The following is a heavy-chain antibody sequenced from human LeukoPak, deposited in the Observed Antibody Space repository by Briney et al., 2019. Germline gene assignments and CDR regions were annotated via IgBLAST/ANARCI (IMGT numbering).Heavy chain of an antibody. J-gene: IGHJ4*02. CDR2: ISSSSSHI. CDR3: ARVVPGTGFFY. D-gene: IGHD2-8*02. Sequence: GGSLRLSCAASGFTFSSYTMNWVRQAPGRGLEWVSSISSSSSHIYYADSVKGRFTISGDNAKNSLYLQMNSLRAEDTAVYYCARVVPGTGFFYWGQGTLVTVSS. CDR1: GFTFSSYT. V-gene: IGHV3-21*01.